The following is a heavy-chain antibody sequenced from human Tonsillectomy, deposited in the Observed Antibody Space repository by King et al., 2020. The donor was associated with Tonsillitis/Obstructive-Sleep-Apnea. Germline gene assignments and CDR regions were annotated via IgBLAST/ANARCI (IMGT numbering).Heavy chain of an antibody. Sequence: QLVQSGAEVKKPGASVKVSCKASGYTFTSYDITWVRQAPGQGLEWMGWSRPNNGDTNYAQKLQGRVTMTSDTSTSTAYMELRSLRSDDTAVYYCARDYYDSSGYYHGYFQRWGQGTLVTVSS. CDR3: ARDYYDSSGYYHGYFQR. V-gene: IGHV1-18*01. CDR1: GYTFTSYD. CDR2: SRPNNGDT. D-gene: IGHD3-22*01. J-gene: IGHJ1*01.